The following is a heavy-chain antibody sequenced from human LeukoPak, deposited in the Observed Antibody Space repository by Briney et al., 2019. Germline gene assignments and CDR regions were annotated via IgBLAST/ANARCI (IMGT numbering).Heavy chain of an antibody. CDR2: ISSSTI. CDR3: APHTQWVVGGFDY. J-gene: IGHJ4*02. D-gene: IGHD6-19*01. CDR1: GFTFSSYS. Sequence: GGSLRLSCAASGFTFSSYSMNWVRQVPGKGLEWVSYISSSTIYYADSVKGRFTISRDNAKNSLYLQMNSLRAEDTAVYYCAPHTQWVVGGFDYWGQGTLVTVSS. V-gene: IGHV3-48*01.